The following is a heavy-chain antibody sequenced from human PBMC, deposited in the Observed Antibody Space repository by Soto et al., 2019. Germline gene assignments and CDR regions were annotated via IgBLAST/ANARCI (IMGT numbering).Heavy chain of an antibody. V-gene: IGHV1-69*13. Sequence: ASVKVSCKASGGTFSRNTISWVRQAPGQGLEWMGGIIPIFGTANYAQKFQGRVTITADESTSTAYMELSRLRSEDTAVYYCARQFHYDSSGYYCAYWGQGTLVTVSS. CDR3: ARQFHYDSSGYYCAY. CDR1: GGTFSRNT. J-gene: IGHJ4*02. CDR2: IIPIFGTA. D-gene: IGHD3-22*01.